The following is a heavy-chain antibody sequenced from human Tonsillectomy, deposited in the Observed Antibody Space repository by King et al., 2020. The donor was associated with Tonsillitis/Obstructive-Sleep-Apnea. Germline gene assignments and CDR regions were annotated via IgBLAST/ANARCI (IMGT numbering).Heavy chain of an antibody. J-gene: IGHJ4*02. CDR3: ASSRLSIVGATPLDY. CDR1: GFTFSSYS. CDR2: ISSSSSYI. D-gene: IGHD1-26*01. Sequence: VQLVESGGGLVKPGGSLRLSCAASGFTFSSYSMNWVRQAPGKGLEWVSSISSSSSYIYYADSVKGRFTISRDNAKNSLYLQMNSRRAEDTAVYYCASSRLSIVGATPLDYWGQGTLVTVSS. V-gene: IGHV3-21*01.